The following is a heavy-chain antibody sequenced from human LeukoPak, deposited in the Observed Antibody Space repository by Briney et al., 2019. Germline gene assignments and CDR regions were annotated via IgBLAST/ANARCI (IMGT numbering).Heavy chain of an antibody. Sequence: GGSLRLSCAASGFTVSSNYMSWVRQAPGKGLEWVSVIYSGGSTYYADSVKGRFTISRDNSKNTLYLQMNSLRAEDTAVYYCGGSCYYYYGMDVWGQGTTVTVSS. CDR2: IYSGGST. V-gene: IGHV3-53*01. D-gene: IGHD1-1*01. CDR1: GFTVSSNY. CDR3: GGSCYYYYGMDV. J-gene: IGHJ6*02.